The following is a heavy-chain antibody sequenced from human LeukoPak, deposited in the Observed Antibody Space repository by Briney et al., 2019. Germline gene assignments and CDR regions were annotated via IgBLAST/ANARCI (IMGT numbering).Heavy chain of an antibody. D-gene: IGHD3-22*01. Sequence: PGGSLRLSCAASGFTFSDYYMSWIRQAPGKGLERVSYISSSGSTIYYADSVKGRFTISRDNAKNSLYLQMNSLRAEDTAVYYCARDSPYYYDSSGYWGGFDYWGQGTLVTVSS. J-gene: IGHJ4*02. CDR2: ISSSGSTI. CDR3: ARDSPYYYDSSGYWGGFDY. V-gene: IGHV3-11*01. CDR1: GFTFSDYY.